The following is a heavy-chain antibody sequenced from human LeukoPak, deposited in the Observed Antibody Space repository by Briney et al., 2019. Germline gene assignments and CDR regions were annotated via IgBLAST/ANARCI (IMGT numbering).Heavy chain of an antibody. CDR3: ARMKGYYVGFDP. J-gene: IGHJ5*02. D-gene: IGHD3-22*01. CDR1: GGTFSSYA. CDR2: IIPIFGTA. V-gene: IGHV1-69*13. Sequence: GASVKVSCKASGGTFSSYAISWVRQAPGQGLEWMEGIIPIFGTANYAQKFQGRVTITADESTSTAYMELSSLRSEDTAVYYCARMKGYYVGFDPWGQGTLVTVSS.